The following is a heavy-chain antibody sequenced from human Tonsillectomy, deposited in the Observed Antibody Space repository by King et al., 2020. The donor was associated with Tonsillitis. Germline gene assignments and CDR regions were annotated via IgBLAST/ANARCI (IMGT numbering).Heavy chain of an antibody. D-gene: IGHD2-2*02. J-gene: IGHJ3*02. CDR2: ISGSGGST. Sequence: VQLVESGGGLVQPGGSLRLSGAASGFTFSSYAMSWVRQAPGKGLEWVSAISGSGGSTYYADSVKGRFTISRDNSKNTPYLQMNSLRAEDTAVYYCAKMGAAILDAFDIWGQGTMVTVSS. V-gene: IGHV3-23*04. CDR1: GFTFSSYA. CDR3: AKMGAAILDAFDI.